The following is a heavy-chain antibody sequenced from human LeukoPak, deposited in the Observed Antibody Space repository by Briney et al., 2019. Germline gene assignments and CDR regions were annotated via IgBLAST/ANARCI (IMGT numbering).Heavy chain of an antibody. J-gene: IGHJ4*02. CDR3: AKDPRASSAYYYDRLGY. CDR2: ISGSGGST. CDR1: GLTFNNYG. D-gene: IGHD3-22*01. Sequence: GGSLRLSCAASGLTFNNYGMSWVRQAPGKGLEWVSGISGSGGSTYYADSVKGRFTISRDNSKSTLNLQMNSLRVEDTAVYYCAKDPRASSAYYYDRLGYWGQGTLVTVSS. V-gene: IGHV3-23*01.